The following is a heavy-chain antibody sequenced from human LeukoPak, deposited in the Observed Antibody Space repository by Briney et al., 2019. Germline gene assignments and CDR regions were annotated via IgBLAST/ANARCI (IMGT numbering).Heavy chain of an antibody. Sequence: SETLSLTCTVSGGSISSYYWSWIRQPAGKGLEWIGRIYASGSTNYNPSLKGRVTISVDTSKNQFSLKLSSVTAADTAVYYCARGSFYFDSSGYQYYFDYWGQGTLVTVSS. J-gene: IGHJ4*02. CDR1: GGSISSYY. D-gene: IGHD3-22*01. CDR3: ARGSFYFDSSGYQYYFDY. V-gene: IGHV4-4*07. CDR2: IYASGST.